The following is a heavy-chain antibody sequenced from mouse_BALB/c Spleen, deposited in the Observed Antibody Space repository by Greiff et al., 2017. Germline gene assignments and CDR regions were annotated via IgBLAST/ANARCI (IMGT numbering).Heavy chain of an antibody. V-gene: IGHV7-1*02. J-gene: IGHJ1*01. Sequence: EVKLVESGGGLVQPGGSLRLSCATSGFTFSDFYMEWVRQPPGKRLEWIAASRNKANDYTTEYSASVKGRFIVSRDTSQSILYLQMNALRAEDTAIYYCARGPDGYWYFDVWGAGTTVTVSS. CDR3: ARGPDGYWYFDV. CDR1: GFTFSDFY. CDR2: SRNKANDYTT. D-gene: IGHD2-3*01.